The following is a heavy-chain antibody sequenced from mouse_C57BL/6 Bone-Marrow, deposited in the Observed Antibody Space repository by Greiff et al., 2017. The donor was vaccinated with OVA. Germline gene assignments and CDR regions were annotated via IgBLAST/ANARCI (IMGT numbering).Heavy chain of an antibody. V-gene: IGHV1-55*01. D-gene: IGHD1-1*01. Sequence: QVQLQQPGAELVKPGASVKMSCTASGYTFTSYWITWVKQRPGQGLEWIGDIYPGSGSTNYNEKFKSKATLTVDTSSSTAYMQLSSLTSEVSAVYYCARDTSVVERGYYFDYWGQGTTLTVSA. J-gene: IGHJ2*01. CDR3: ARDTSVVERGYYFDY. CDR2: IYPGSGST. CDR1: GYTFTSYW.